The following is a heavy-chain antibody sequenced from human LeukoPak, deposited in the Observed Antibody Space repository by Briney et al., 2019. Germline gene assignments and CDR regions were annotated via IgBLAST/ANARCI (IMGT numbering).Heavy chain of an antibody. Sequence: GGPLRLSCAPSGFTFSGSWVHWVRDDTGKGLVVVVHITPDGPTTTYADLVTGRFTISTDSVKNTLYLQMNTLMAEDTGVYYCLSFLAEYFDWGQGTHVTVSS. V-gene: IGHV3-74*03. D-gene: IGHD3-9*01. CDR3: LSFLAEYFD. CDR2: ITPDGPTT. J-gene: IGHJ4*02. CDR1: GFTFSGSW.